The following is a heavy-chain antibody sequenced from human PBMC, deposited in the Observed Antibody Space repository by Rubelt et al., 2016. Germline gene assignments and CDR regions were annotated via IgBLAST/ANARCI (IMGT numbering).Heavy chain of an antibody. Sequence: QLQLQESGPGLVKPSETLSLTCTVSGGSISSSNYHWGWIRQPPGKGLEWIGSIYYSGSTYYNPSITSRVTISLDTSKNQFSLKLSSVTAAETAMYYCARQFSVQWLVDYGMDVWGQGTTVTVSS. J-gene: IGHJ6*02. D-gene: IGHD6-19*01. CDR1: GGSISSSNYH. CDR3: ARQFSVQWLVDYGMDV. V-gene: IGHV4-39*01. CDR2: IYYSGST.